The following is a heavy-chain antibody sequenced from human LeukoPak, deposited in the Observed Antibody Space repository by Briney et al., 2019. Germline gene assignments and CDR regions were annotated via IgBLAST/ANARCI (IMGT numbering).Heavy chain of an antibody. Sequence: ASVKVSCKASGYTFTSHYMHWVRQAPEQGLEWMGIINPSGDSTTYAQKFQGRVTMTRDMSTRTDYMELSSLRYEGTAVYYCARDVSSTSSWWFDPWGQGTLVIVSS. CDR2: INPSGDST. D-gene: IGHD2-2*01. J-gene: IGHJ5*02. CDR1: GYTFTSHY. CDR3: ARDVSSTSSWWFDP. V-gene: IGHV1-46*01.